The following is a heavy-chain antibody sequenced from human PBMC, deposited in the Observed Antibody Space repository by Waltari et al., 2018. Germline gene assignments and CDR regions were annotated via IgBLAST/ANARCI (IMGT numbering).Heavy chain of an antibody. J-gene: IGHJ5*02. CDR2: IYTSGST. V-gene: IGHV4-4*07. Sequence: VQLVQSGAEVKKSGESLKISCKGSGYSFTTYWIGWVRQMPGKGLEWIGRIYTSGSTNYNPSLKSRVTMSVDTSKNQFSLKLSSVTAADTAVYYCARDRGPELGFDPWGQGTLVTVSS. CDR1: GYSFTTYW. CDR3: ARDRGPELGFDP. D-gene: IGHD3-3*02.